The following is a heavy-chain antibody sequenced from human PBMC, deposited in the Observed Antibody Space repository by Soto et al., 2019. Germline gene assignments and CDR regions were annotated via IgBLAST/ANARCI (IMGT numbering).Heavy chain of an antibody. J-gene: IGHJ4*02. Sequence: SHTLSLTCAISGDSVSSNNAAWDLIRQSPSRGLEWLGRTYYRSNWYNDYAASVRGRITITPDTSKNQFTLQLKSLTPEDTAVYYCARGSGTINYWGQGTLVTVSS. D-gene: IGHD3-10*01. CDR3: ARGSGTINY. CDR1: GDSVSSNNAA. V-gene: IGHV6-1*01. CDR2: TYYRSNWYN.